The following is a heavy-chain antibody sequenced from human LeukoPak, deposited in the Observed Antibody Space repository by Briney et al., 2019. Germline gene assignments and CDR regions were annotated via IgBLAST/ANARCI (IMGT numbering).Heavy chain of an antibody. D-gene: IGHD3/OR15-3a*01. Sequence: GESLKISCKGSGYSFTTYWIGWVRQMPGKGLECMGIIYPGDSDTRYSPSFQGQVTISADKSFSTAYLQWSSLKASDTALYYCTRFSAFGTDNMFDTWGQGTLVTVSS. V-gene: IGHV5-51*01. CDR2: IYPGDSDT. CDR1: GYSFTTYW. J-gene: IGHJ5*02. CDR3: TRFSAFGTDNMFDT.